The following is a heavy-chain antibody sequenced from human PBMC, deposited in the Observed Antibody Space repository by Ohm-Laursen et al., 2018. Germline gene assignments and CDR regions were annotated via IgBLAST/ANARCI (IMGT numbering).Heavy chain of an antibody. CDR2: IKQDGSEK. CDR1: GFTFSSYW. D-gene: IGHD3-10*01. J-gene: IGHJ4*02. V-gene: IGHV3-7*01. Sequence: SLRLSCSAFGFTFSSYWMSWVRQAPGKGLEWVANIKQDGSEKYYVDSVKGRFTISRDNAKNSLYLQMNSLRAEDTAVYYCARLGPSGSYACHDYWGQGTLVTVSS. CDR3: ARLGPSGSYACHDY.